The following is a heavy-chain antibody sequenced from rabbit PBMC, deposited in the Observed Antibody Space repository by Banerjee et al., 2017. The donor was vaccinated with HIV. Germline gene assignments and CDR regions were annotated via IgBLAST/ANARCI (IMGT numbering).Heavy chain of an antibody. J-gene: IGHJ4*01. D-gene: IGHD2-1*01. Sequence: QSLEESGGDLVKPGASLTLTCTASGFSFSSSYWIWWVRQAPGKGLEWIGCIYGGDSGSTYYASWAKGRFTISKTSSTTVTLQMTSVTAADTATYFCARDDGGVWYTFNLWGPGTLVTVS. CDR1: GFSFSSSYW. CDR2: IYGGDSGST. V-gene: IGHV1S40*01. CDR3: ARDDGGVWYTFNL.